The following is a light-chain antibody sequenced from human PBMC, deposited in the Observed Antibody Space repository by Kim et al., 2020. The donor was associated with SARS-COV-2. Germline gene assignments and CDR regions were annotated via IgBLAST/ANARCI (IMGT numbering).Light chain of an antibody. CDR1: RRDVVGYNY. CDR3: NSYAGINIWV. V-gene: IGLV2-8*01. CDR2: EVT. J-gene: IGLJ3*02. Sequence: GQSGAISRPGTRRDVVGYNYVAWYQHHPGQAPKLMIYEVTPRPSGVPVRFSGSKSGNTASLTVSGLQAVDEADYYCNSYAGINIWVFGGGTQLTVL.